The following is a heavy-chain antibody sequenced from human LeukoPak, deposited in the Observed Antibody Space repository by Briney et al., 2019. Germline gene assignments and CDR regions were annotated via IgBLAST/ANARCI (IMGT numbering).Heavy chain of an antibody. J-gene: IGHJ4*02. V-gene: IGHV4-4*07. D-gene: IGHD6-13*01. CDR2: IHSTGNP. CDR3: ARDWYPNTVGRYFDF. Sequence: PSETLSLTCTISGGSINSHFWSWIRQPAGKGLEWIGRIHSTGNPNYNPSLRSRVTMSVDTSKNRFSLKVSSVTAADTAVYYCARDWYPNTVGRYFDFWGQGTLVTVSS. CDR1: GGSINSHF.